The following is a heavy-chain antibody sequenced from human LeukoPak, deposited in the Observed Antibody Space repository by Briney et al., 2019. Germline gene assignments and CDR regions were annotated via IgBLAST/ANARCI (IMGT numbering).Heavy chain of an antibody. CDR3: ARVPLHYDFWSGPVDV. J-gene: IGHJ6*04. D-gene: IGHD3-3*01. Sequence: ASVKVSCKASGYTFTSYDINWVRQATGQGLEWMGWMNPNSGNTGYAQKFQGGVTMTRNTSISTAYMELSSLRSEDTAVYYCARVPLHYDFWSGPVDVWGKGTTVTVSS. CDR2: MNPNSGNT. V-gene: IGHV1-8*01. CDR1: GYTFTSYD.